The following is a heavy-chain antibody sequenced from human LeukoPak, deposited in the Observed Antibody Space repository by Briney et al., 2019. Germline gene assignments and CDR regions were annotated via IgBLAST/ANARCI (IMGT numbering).Heavy chain of an antibody. D-gene: IGHD4-23*01. CDR2: ISYDGSNK. V-gene: IGHV3-30*18. J-gene: IGHJ3*02. CDR3: AKDLEYGGNSVFAFDI. Sequence: PGRSLRLSCAASGFTFSSYGMHWVRQAPGKGLEWVAVISYDGSNKYYADSVKGRFTISRDNSKNTLYLQMNSLRAEDTAVYYCAKDLEYGGNSVFAFDIWGQGTMVTVSS. CDR1: GFTFSSYG.